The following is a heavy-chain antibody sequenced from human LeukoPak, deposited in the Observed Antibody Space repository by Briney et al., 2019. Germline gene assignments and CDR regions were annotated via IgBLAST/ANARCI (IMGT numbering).Heavy chain of an antibody. Sequence: PGGSLRLSCAASGFTFNRYWMSWVRQAPGKGLEWVASIKQDGSEIDCVDSLKGRFSISRDNARNSVHLQMNSLRVDDTAEYYCARIGYRGSSFDYWGQGTLVTVSS. CDR2: IKQDGSEI. J-gene: IGHJ4*02. V-gene: IGHV3-7*05. CDR3: ARIGYRGSSFDY. CDR1: GFTFNRYW. D-gene: IGHD6-13*01.